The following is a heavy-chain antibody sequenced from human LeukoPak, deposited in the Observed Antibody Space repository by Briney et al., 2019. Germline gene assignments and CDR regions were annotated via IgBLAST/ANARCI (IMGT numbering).Heavy chain of an antibody. V-gene: IGHV4-59*01. Sequence: SETLSLTCTVSGGSISTYYWSWARQPPGKGLEWIGYIQNSVTSYTDNPSLQSRVTISVDTSKNQFSLRVTSVTAADTAVYYCVRSPQLDPWGQGTLVTVSS. J-gene: IGHJ5*02. CDR3: VRSPQLDP. CDR2: IQNSVTSY. CDR1: GGSISTYY.